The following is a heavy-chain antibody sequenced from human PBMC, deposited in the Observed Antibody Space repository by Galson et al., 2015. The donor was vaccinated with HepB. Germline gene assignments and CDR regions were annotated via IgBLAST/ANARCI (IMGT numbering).Heavy chain of an antibody. CDR3: AKDIAVLEGATTPYYYYYYGMDV. Sequence: SLRLSCAASGFTFSSYGMHWVRQAPGKGLEWVAVISYDGSNKYYADSVKGRFTISRDNSKNTLYLQMNSLRAEDTAVYYCAKDIAVLEGATTPYYYYYYGMDVWGQGTTVTVSS. D-gene: IGHD1-26*01. V-gene: IGHV3-30*18. CDR1: GFTFSSYG. CDR2: ISYDGSNK. J-gene: IGHJ6*02.